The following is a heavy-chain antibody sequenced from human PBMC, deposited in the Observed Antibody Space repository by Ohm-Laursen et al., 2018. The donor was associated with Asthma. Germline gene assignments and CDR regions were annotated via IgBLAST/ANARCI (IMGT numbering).Heavy chain of an antibody. CDR3: AKDSIQYDFWSGSDAVDI. CDR1: GFIFSDYA. J-gene: IGHJ3*02. D-gene: IGHD3-3*01. Sequence: SLRLSCTASGFIFSDYAFHWVRQAPGKGLEWVAVISNDGTNQYYADFVKGRFTISRDNSKNTLYLQMNSLRAEDTAVYYCAKDSIQYDFWSGSDAVDIWGQGTMVTVSS. V-gene: IGHV3-30*18. CDR2: ISNDGTNQ.